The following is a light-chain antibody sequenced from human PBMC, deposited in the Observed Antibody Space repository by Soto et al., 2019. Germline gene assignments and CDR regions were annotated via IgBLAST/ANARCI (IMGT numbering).Light chain of an antibody. CDR1: QSVSMY. V-gene: IGKV3-11*01. CDR3: EHCRNWPPIT. CDR2: DTS. J-gene: IGKJ5*01. Sequence: SPATLSLSPGETAALSCRASQSVSMYLAWYQQRPGQAPRLLIYDTSNRATGIPARFSARGFGTDFTLIISNLEPEDPAVYYCEHCRNWPPITFGQGTRLEIK.